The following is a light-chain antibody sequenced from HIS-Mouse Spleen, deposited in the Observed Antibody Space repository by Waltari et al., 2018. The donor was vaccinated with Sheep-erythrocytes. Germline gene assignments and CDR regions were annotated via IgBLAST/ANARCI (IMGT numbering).Light chain of an antibody. J-gene: IGLJ2*01. CDR1: SSDDGGYNY. CDR2: DVS. CDR3: CSYAGSYTLV. V-gene: IGLV2-11*01. Sequence: QSALTQPRSVSGSPGQSVPISCTGTSSDDGGYNYVSWYQQHPGKAPKLMIYDVSKRPSGLPVRFSGSKSGNAASLTISGLQAENEADYYCCSYAGSYTLVFGGGTKLTVL.